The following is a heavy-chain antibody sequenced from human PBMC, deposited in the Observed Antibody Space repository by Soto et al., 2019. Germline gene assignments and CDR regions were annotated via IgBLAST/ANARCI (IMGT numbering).Heavy chain of an antibody. CDR3: ARTPRRGITMVRGVTPYYFDY. Sequence: QVQLQESGPGLVKPSQTLSLTCTVSGRSISSGGYYWSWIRQHPGKGLEWIGYIYYSGSTYYNPSLKSRVTISVDTSKNQFSLKLSSVTAADTAVYYCARTPRRGITMVRGVTPYYFDYWGQGTLVTVSS. J-gene: IGHJ4*02. V-gene: IGHV4-31*03. CDR1: GRSISSGGYY. CDR2: IYYSGST. D-gene: IGHD3-10*01.